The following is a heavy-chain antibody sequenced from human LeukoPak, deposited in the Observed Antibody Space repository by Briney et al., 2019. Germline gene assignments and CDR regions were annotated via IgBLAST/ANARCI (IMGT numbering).Heavy chain of an antibody. CDR2: ISAYNGNT. Sequence: ASVKVSCKASGDTFTSYGFTWVRQAPGQGLEWMGWISAYNGNTNYAQKLQGRITMTTDTSTTTVYMELRSLRSDDTAMYYCARGGASGPQGFDYWGQGTLVTLSS. D-gene: IGHD1-26*01. CDR3: ARGGASGPQGFDY. CDR1: GDTFTSYG. V-gene: IGHV1-18*01. J-gene: IGHJ4*02.